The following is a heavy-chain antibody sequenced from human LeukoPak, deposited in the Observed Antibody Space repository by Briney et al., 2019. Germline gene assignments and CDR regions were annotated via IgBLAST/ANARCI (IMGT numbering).Heavy chain of an antibody. V-gene: IGHV3-48*01. J-gene: IGHJ4*02. CDR1: GFTFSSYS. CDR3: ARDLELSY. CDR2: ISSSSSTI. Sequence: GGSLRLSCAASGFTFSSYSMNWVRQAPGKGLEWVSYISSSSSTIYYADSVKGRFTISRDNAKNSLYLQMNSLRAEDTAVYYCARDLELSYWGQGTLVTVSS. D-gene: IGHD1-26*01.